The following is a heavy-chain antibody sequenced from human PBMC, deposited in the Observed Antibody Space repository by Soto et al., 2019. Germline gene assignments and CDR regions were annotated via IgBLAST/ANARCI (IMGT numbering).Heavy chain of an antibody. Sequence: QVQLQESGPGLVKPSQTLSLTCTVSGGSISSGGYFWSWIRQHPGKGLEWIGFIYYSGSTYYNPSRKGRVTITVDTLKNQFSLKLGSVTAAGTAVYYCAGEGAAPYYHYGMDVWGQGTTVTVSS. CDR2: IYYSGST. J-gene: IGHJ6*02. CDR1: GGSISSGGYF. D-gene: IGHD6-6*01. V-gene: IGHV4-31*03. CDR3: AGEGAAPYYHYGMDV.